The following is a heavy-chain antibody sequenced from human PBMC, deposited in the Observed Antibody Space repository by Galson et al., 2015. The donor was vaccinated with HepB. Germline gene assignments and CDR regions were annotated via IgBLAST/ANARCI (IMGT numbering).Heavy chain of an antibody. CDR2: ISSSSSTI. CDR1: GFTFSSYS. V-gene: IGHV3-48*02. CDR3: ARARDSFLTIFGVVPDY. J-gene: IGHJ4*02. Sequence: SLRLSCAASGFTFSSYSMNWVRQAPGKGLEWVSYISSSSSTIYYADSVKGRFTISRDNAKNSLYLQMNSLRDEDTAVYYCARARDSFLTIFGVVPDYWGQGTLVTVSS. D-gene: IGHD3-3*01.